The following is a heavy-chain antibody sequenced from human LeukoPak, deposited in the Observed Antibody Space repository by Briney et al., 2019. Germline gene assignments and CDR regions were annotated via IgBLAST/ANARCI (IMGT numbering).Heavy chain of an antibody. CDR2: IYYSGST. Sequence: PSGTLSLTCAVSGGSISSSNWWSWVRQPPGKGLEWIGSIYYSGSTYYNPSLKSRVTISVDTSKNQFSLKLSSVTAADTAVYYCARFPGYSSSWFDPWGQGTLVTVSS. CDR3: ARFPGYSSSWFDP. D-gene: IGHD6-13*01. CDR1: GGSISSSNW. J-gene: IGHJ5*02. V-gene: IGHV4-4*02.